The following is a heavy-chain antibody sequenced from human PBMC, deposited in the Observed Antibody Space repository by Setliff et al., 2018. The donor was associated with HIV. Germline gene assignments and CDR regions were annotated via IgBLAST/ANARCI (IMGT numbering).Heavy chain of an antibody. CDR2: IVYSGTT. Sequence: PSETLSLTCGVSGDSTSSSSSYWGWIRQSPGKGLEWIGSIVYSGTTYYNVSLESRVTICVDTSKNQFSLKLISVTAADQGVYYCARVPVAGANWFDPWGLGTLVTVSS. D-gene: IGHD2-21*01. CDR3: ARVPVAGANWFDP. CDR1: GDSTSSSSSY. V-gene: IGHV4-39*01. J-gene: IGHJ5*02.